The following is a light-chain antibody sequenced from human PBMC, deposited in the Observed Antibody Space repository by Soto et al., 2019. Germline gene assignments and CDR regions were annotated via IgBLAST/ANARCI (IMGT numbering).Light chain of an antibody. CDR2: DAS. J-gene: IGKJ1*01. CDR1: QTSSTW. CDR3: QQYTNTNNPWM. Sequence: DIQVTQSPPTLSASVGNRVTITCRASQTSSTWMAWYQQKPGKAPKLLVYDASTLQSGVASRFSCSGSGTEFTLIISGLQPDDSATYYCQQYTNTNNPWMFGQGTKVEI. V-gene: IGKV1-5*01.